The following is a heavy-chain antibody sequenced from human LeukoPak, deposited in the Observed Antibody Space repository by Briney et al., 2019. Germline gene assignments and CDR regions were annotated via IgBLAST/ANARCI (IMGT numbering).Heavy chain of an antibody. CDR1: GDSITSRTSY. D-gene: IGHD5-24*01. CDR2: IYYNGKA. CDR3: ARHRGYNYCTLDY. Sequence: SETLSLTCTVSGDSITSRTSYWGWIRQPPGKGLEWIGSIYYNGKAYSIPSLKSRVTISVDTSNNQFSLKLSSVTAADTAVYYCARHRGYNYCTLDYWGQGTLVTVSS. V-gene: IGHV4-39*01. J-gene: IGHJ4*02.